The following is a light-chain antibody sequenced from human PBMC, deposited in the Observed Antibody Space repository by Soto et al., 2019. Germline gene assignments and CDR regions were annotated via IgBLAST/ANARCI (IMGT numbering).Light chain of an antibody. V-gene: IGLV2-14*01. CDR1: SSDVGRFNF. CDR3: SSYTTRSTYV. Sequence: QSALTQPASVSGSPGQSITISCTGTSSDVGRFNFVSWFQQHPGKAPELLIYEVTKRPSGVSNRFSGSKSGNTASLTISGLQTEDEADYYCSSYTTRSTYVFGTWTKVTVL. J-gene: IGLJ1*01. CDR2: EVT.